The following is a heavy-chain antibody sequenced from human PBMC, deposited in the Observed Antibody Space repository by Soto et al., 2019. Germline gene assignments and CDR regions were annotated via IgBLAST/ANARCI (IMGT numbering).Heavy chain of an antibody. CDR1: GFTFISHA. CDR2: LSDSGGIP. V-gene: IGHV3-23*01. J-gene: IGHJ4*02. D-gene: IGHD6-13*01. Sequence: EVQLLESGGGLVQPGGSLRLSCTASGFTFISHAMTWVRQAPGKGLEWVSGLSDSGGIPYYADSVKGRFTLSRDNSMNTLYLQMNTLRAEDTAVYYCAKVSSSWYAGFFDLWGQGTLVTVSS. CDR3: AKVSSSWYAGFFDL.